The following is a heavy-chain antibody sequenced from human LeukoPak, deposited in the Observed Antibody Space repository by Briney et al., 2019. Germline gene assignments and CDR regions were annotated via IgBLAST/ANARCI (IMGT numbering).Heavy chain of an antibody. CDR1: GFTFSSYS. J-gene: IGHJ5*02. CDR2: ISSSSSYI. Sequence: GGSLRLSCAASGFTFSSYSMNWVRQAPGKGLEWVSSISSSSSYIYYADSVKGRFTISRDNAKNSLYLQMNSLRAEDTAVYYCARDPWLTMVRGTHSWFDPWGQGTLVTVSS. CDR3: ARDPWLTMVRGTHSWFDP. D-gene: IGHD3-10*01. V-gene: IGHV3-21*01.